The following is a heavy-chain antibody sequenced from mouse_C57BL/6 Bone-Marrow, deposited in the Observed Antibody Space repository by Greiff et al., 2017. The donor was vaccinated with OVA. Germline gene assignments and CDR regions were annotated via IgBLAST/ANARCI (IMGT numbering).Heavy chain of an antibody. J-gene: IGHJ4*01. CDR3: AKAYYSEAMDY. CDR2: ISYSGST. CDR1: GYSITSGYD. Sequence: DVKLVESGPGMVKPSQSLSLTCTVTGYSITSGYDWHWIRHFPGNKLEWMGYISYSGSTNYNPSLKSRISITHDTSKNHFFLKLNSVTTEDTATYYCAKAYYSEAMDYWGQGTSVTVSS. D-gene: IGHD2-12*01. V-gene: IGHV3-1*01.